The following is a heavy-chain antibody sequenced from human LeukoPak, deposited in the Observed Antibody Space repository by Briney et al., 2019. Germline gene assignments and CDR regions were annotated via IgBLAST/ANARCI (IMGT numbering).Heavy chain of an antibody. V-gene: IGHV1-69*01. CDR3: AVRCSSTSCFTPTFDY. D-gene: IGHD2-2*01. Sequence: SVKVSCKASGGTFSSYAISWVRQAPGQGLEWMGGIIPIFGTENYAQKFQGRVTITADESTSTAYMELSSLRSEDTAVYYCAVRCSSTSCFTPTFDYWGQGTLVTVSS. J-gene: IGHJ4*02. CDR1: GGTFSSYA. CDR2: IIPIFGTE.